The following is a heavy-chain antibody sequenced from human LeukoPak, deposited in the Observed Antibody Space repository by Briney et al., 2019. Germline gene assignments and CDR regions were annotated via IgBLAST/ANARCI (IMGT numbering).Heavy chain of an antibody. J-gene: IGHJ6*02. V-gene: IGHV4-39*01. CDR1: GGSISSSSYY. CDR3: AVGGPYYYYGLDL. Sequence: SETLSLTCTVSGGSISSSSYYWGWIRQPPGTGLEWIGSIYYTGNTYYNASLRSRVTISEDTSKDQFSLKLTSVTAADTAVYYCAVGGPYYYYGLDLWGQGTTVTVSS. CDR2: IYYTGNT. D-gene: IGHD2-15*01.